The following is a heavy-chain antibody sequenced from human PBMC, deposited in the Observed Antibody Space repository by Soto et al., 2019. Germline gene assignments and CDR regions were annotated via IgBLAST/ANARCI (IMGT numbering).Heavy chain of an antibody. CDR2: MSSSGDKT. CDR1: GFTFSSYA. D-gene: IGHD3-16*02. J-gene: IGHJ3*02. Sequence: GGSLRLSCAASGFTFSSYAMSWVRQAPGKGLEWVSAMSSSGDKTYFADSVKGRFTISRDNSKNTLYLQMNSLRAEDTAVYYCAKDPHVYIWGSYRSDTFHIWGQGTMVTVSS. V-gene: IGHV3-23*01. CDR3: AKDPHVYIWGSYRSDTFHI.